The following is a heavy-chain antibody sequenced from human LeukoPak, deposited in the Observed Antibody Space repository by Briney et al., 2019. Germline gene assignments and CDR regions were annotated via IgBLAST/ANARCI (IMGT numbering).Heavy chain of an antibody. CDR2: ISGSGGST. J-gene: IGHJ4*02. V-gene: IGHV3-23*01. CDR1: GFTFSTYA. Sequence: GGSLRLSCAASGFTFSTYAMAWVRQAPGKGPEWVSTISGSGGSTYYADSVKGRFTISRDNSKNTLYLQMNSLRADDTAVYYCASEGVQGYWGQGTLVTVSS. CDR3: ASEGVQGY. D-gene: IGHD1-1*01.